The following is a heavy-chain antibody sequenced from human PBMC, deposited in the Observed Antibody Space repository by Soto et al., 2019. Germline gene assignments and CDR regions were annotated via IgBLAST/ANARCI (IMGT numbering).Heavy chain of an antibody. Sequence: AAVKVSCKASGFTFTSSAVQWVRQARGQRLEWIGWIVVGSGNTNYAQKFQERVTITRDMSTSTAYMELSSLRSEDTAAYYCAASTGTTPAVMDVWGQGTTVTVSS. D-gene: IGHD1-1*01. V-gene: IGHV1-58*01. CDR2: IVVGSGNT. CDR3: AASTGTTPAVMDV. J-gene: IGHJ6*02. CDR1: GFTFTSSA.